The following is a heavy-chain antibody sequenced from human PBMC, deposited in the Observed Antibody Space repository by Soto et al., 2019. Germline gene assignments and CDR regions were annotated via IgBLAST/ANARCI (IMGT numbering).Heavy chain of an antibody. D-gene: IGHD3-3*01. Sequence: SETLSLTCTVSGDSISTFYWSWIRQPPGKGLEWIGYIHYSGSTNYNPSLKSQVIISVDTSKNQFSLKLSSVIAADTAVYFCARVRSNLFDYWGQGTLVTVS. V-gene: IGHV4-59*01. CDR1: GDSISTFY. CDR2: IHYSGST. CDR3: ARVRSNLFDY. J-gene: IGHJ4*02.